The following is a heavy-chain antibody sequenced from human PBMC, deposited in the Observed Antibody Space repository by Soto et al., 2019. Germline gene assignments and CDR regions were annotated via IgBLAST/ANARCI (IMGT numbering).Heavy chain of an antibody. J-gene: IGHJ5*02. CDR2: ISGSGGST. CDR3: AKGDINPNWFDP. Sequence: PGGSLRLSCAASGFTFSSYAMSWVRQAPGKGLEWVSAISGSGGSTYYADSVKGRFTISRDNSKNTLYLQMNSLRDEDTAVYYCAKGDINPNWFDPWGQGTLVTVSS. CDR1: GFTFSSYA. D-gene: IGHD5-12*01. V-gene: IGHV3-23*01.